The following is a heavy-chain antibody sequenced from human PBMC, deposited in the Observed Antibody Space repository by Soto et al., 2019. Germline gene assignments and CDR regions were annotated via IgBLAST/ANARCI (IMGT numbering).Heavy chain of an antibody. D-gene: IGHD1-7*01. CDR1: GYTFTSYG. J-gene: IGHJ4*02. CDR2: MNPNSGNT. CDR3: ARERTGPNYFDY. V-gene: IGHV1-8*02. Sequence: ASVKVSCKASGYTFTSYGISWVRQATGQGLEWMGWMNPNSGNTAYAQKFQGRVTMTRNTSISTAYMELSSLRSEDTAVYYCARERTGPNYFDYWGQGTQVTVSS.